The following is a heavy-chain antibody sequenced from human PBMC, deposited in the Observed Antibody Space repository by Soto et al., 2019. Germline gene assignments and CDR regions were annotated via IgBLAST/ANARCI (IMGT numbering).Heavy chain of an antibody. Sequence: QITLRESGPTLVKPTQTLTLTCTFSGPSLYTSGVGVAWIRQPPGKALEWLATIYWGDDDRYSPSLRTRLTVTKDISKNQVFLSMTNMDPVDTATYYCAHRAQTPGTHWELVRADYFDSWGQGTLVTVST. CDR1: GPSLYTSGVG. CDR3: AHRAQTPGTHWELVRADYFDS. V-gene: IGHV2-5*02. CDR2: IYWGDDD. J-gene: IGHJ4*02. D-gene: IGHD1-26*01.